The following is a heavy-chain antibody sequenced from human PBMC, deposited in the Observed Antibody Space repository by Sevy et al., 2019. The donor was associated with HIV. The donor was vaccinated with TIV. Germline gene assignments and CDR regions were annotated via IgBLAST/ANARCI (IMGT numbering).Heavy chain of an antibody. V-gene: IGHV3-21*01. J-gene: IGHJ4*02. CDR3: ARDGGCSSTSCFVYFDC. CDR1: GFTFSSYT. D-gene: IGHD2-2*01. Sequence: GGSLRRSCAASGFTFSSYTMNWVRQAPGKGLEWVSSITGGSSYIYYADSVKVRFTISRVNANTSLYLQVNSLRAEDTAVYYCARDGGCSSTSCFVYFDCWGQGSLFTVSS. CDR2: ITGGSSYI.